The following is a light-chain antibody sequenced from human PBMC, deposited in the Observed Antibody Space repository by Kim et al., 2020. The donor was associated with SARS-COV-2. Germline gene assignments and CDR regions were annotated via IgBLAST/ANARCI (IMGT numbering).Light chain of an antibody. J-gene: IGLJ3*02. V-gene: IGLV1-47*01. CDR2: RNN. CDR3: AAWDDSLSGRV. Sequence: GQGVNISWSGSSSNIERNYVYWYQQVPGTAPKVLIYRNNERPSGVPERFTAAKSGTSASLAISGLRSEDEADYYCAAWDDSLSGRVFGGGTQLTVL. CDR1: SSNIERNY.